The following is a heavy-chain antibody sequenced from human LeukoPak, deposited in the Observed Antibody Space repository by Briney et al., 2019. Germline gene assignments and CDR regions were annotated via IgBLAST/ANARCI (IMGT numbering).Heavy chain of an antibody. CDR2: ISYDGSNK. CDR3: AKEPATGTTFFDY. J-gene: IGHJ4*02. CDR1: GFTFSSYG. Sequence: PGRSLRLSCAASGFTFSSYGMHWVRQAPGKGLEWVAVISYDGSNKYYADSVKGRFTISGDNSKNTLYLQMNSLRAEDTAVYYCAKEPATGTTFFDYWGQGTLVTVSS. V-gene: IGHV3-30*18. D-gene: IGHD1-1*01.